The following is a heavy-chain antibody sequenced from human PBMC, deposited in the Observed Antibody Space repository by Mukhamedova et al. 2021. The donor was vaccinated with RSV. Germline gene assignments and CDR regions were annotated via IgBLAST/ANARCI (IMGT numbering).Heavy chain of an antibody. CDR2: YI. V-gene: IGHV3-21*01. Sequence: YIYYADSVKGRFTISRDNAKNSLYLQMNSLRAEDTAVYYCARQAVPAAETRILDYWGQGTLVTVSS. CDR3: ARQAVPAAETRILDY. J-gene: IGHJ4*02. D-gene: IGHD2-2*01.